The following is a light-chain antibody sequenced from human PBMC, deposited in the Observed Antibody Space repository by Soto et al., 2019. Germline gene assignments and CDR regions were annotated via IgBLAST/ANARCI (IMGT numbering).Light chain of an antibody. V-gene: IGKV4-1*01. CDR3: QQYYSTPIT. CDR1: QSVLYSSNNKNY. J-gene: IGKJ5*01. CDR2: WAS. Sequence: IVMTQSPDSLAVSLGERATINCKSSQSVLYSSNNKNYLTWYQQKPGQPPKLLIYWASTRESGVPDRFSGSGSWTDFALTISILQAEDVAVYYCQQYYSTPITFGQGTRLEIK.